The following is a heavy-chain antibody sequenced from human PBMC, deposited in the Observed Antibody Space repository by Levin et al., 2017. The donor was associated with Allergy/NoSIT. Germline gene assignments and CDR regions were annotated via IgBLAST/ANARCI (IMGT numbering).Heavy chain of an antibody. Sequence: SGPTLVKPTQTLTLTCTFSGFSLSTSGVGVGWIRQPPGKALEWLALIYWNDDKRYSPSLKSRLTITKDTSKNQVVLTMTNMDPVDTATYYCAHRPGEYGDYDDYFDYWGQGTLVTVSS. CDR1: GFSLSTSGVG. V-gene: IGHV2-5*01. CDR2: IYWNDDK. J-gene: IGHJ4*02. CDR3: AHRPGEYGDYDDYFDY. D-gene: IGHD4-17*01.